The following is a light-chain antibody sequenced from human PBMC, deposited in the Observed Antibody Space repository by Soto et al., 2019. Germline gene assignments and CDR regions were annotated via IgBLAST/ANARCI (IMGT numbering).Light chain of an antibody. J-gene: IGKJ2*01. CDR2: DAS. Sequence: EIVLTQSPATLSLSPGERVTLSCRASQSVSRYLAWYQQKPGQAPRLLIYDASNRATGIPARFSGSGSGTDFSLTISSLAPEDFEVYYCQQCSSWPYTFGQGTKLDFK. V-gene: IGKV3-11*01. CDR1: QSVSRY. CDR3: QQCSSWPYT.